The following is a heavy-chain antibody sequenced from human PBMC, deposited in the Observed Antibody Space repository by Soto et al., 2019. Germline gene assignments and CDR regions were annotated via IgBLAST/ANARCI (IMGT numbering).Heavy chain of an antibody. D-gene: IGHD6-13*01. V-gene: IGHV3-33*01. J-gene: IGHJ4*02. Sequence: GGSLRLSCAASGFTFSSYGMHWVRQAPGKGLEWVAVIWYDGSNKYYADSVKGRFTISRDNSKNTLYLQMNSLRAEDTAVYYCDAAAGTDTGDYWGQGTLVTVSS. CDR3: DAAAGTDTGDY. CDR2: IWYDGSNK. CDR1: GFTFSSYG.